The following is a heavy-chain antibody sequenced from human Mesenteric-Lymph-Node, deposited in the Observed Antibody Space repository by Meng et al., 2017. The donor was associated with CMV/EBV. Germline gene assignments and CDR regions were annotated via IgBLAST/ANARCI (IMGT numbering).Heavy chain of an antibody. D-gene: IGHD4-23*01. CDR2: INHSGST. Sequence: QGELQQLVGGTLKPTETRSLTCPVYGGSFSGYYWSWIRQPPGKGLEWIGEINHSGSTNYNPSLKSRVTISVDTSKNQFSLKLSSVTAADTAVYYCARHQRWLKSEGGFNYWGQGTLVTVSS. CDR3: ARHQRWLKSEGGFNY. CDR1: GGSFSGYY. V-gene: IGHV4-34*01. J-gene: IGHJ4*02.